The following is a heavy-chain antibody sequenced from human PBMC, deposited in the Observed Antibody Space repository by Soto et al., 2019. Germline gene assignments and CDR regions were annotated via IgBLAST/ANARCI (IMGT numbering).Heavy chain of an antibody. D-gene: IGHD6-13*01. V-gene: IGHV3-23*01. J-gene: IGHJ6*02. CDR3: AEIGIAAAAFSYGMDV. CDR1: GFTFSSYA. Sequence: EVQLLESGGGLVQPGGSLRLSCAASGFTFSSYAMSWVRQAPGKGLEWVSAISGSGGSTYYADSVKGRFTISRDNSKNTLYLQMNSLRAEDTAVYYCAEIGIAAAAFSYGMDVWGQGTTVTVSS. CDR2: ISGSGGST.